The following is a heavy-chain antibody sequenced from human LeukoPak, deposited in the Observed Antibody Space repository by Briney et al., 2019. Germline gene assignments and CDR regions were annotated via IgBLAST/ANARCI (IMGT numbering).Heavy chain of an antibody. Sequence: GASVKVSCTASGYTFTSYYMYWVRQAPGQGLEWMGIINPSGGSTSYAQKFQGRVTMTRDTSTSTVYMELSSLRSEDTAVHYCARDWDQGYYYDSSGYYQDYWGQGTLVTVSS. CDR3: ARDWDQGYYYDSSGYYQDY. CDR2: INPSGGST. D-gene: IGHD3-22*01. J-gene: IGHJ4*02. V-gene: IGHV1-46*01. CDR1: GYTFTSYY.